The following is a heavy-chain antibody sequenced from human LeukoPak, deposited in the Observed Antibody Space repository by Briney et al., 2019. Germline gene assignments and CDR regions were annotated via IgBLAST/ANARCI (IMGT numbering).Heavy chain of an antibody. CDR2: ISGSGGST. V-gene: IGHV3-23*01. CDR1: DSPTLATKS. J-gene: IGHJ3*02. D-gene: IGHD2-15*01. CDR3: AQETVVVVAATPEAFDI. Sequence: PGGSLRPAQPPDSPTLATKSTGSVRQAPGKGLEWVSGISGSGGSTHYADSVKDRFTISRDNSKNTHYVQMISLRTAGTARYYRAQETVVVVAATPEAFDIWGQGTMVTVSS.